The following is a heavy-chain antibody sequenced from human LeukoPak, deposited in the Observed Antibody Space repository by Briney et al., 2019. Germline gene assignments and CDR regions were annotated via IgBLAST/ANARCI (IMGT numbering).Heavy chain of an antibody. CDR1: GGSISNFY. CDR3: AREFYGYDFGFGMDV. V-gene: IGHV4-59*01. CDR2: IYYNGST. Sequence: SETLSLTCTVSGGSISNFYWTWVRLPPGKALEWIGYIYYNGSTINNPSLKSRVTMSADSSKSQFSLKVKSVTAADTAVYYCAREFYGYDFGFGMDVWGKGTTVTVSS. J-gene: IGHJ6*04. D-gene: IGHD3-3*01.